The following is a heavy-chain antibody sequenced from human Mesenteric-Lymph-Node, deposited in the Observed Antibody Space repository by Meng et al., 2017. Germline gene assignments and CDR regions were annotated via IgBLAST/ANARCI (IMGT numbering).Heavy chain of an antibody. CDR2: INHSGST. V-gene: IGHV4-34*01. CDR3: VRTYGDYVDVFGY. D-gene: IGHD4-17*01. CDR1: GGSFSCYY. J-gene: IGHJ4*02. Sequence: SQTRPPTGAVAGGSFSCYYWSWIRQPPGKGLEWIGEINHSGSTNYNPSLKRRVTISVDTSKNQFSLTLSSVTAADTAVYSCVRTYGDYVDVFGYWSQGTLVTVSS.